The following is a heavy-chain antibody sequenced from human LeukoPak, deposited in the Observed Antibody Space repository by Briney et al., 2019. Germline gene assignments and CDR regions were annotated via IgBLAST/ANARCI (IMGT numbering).Heavy chain of an antibody. CDR1: GGSISSYY. CDR3: AREARYCSSTSCRLFDY. Sequence: SETLSLTCTVSGGSISSYYWSWIRQPPGKGLEWIGYIYYSGSTNYNPSLKSRVTISVDTSKNQFSLRLSSVTAADTAVYYCAREARYCSSTSCRLFDYWGQGTLVTVSS. V-gene: IGHV4-59*01. D-gene: IGHD2-2*01. J-gene: IGHJ4*02. CDR2: IYYSGST.